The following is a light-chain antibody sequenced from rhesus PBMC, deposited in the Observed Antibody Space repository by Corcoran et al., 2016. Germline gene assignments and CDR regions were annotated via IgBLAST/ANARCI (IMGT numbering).Light chain of an antibody. J-gene: IGKJ1*01. Sequence: DIQMTQSPSSLSASVGDSITITCRASQGISSYLNWYQQKPGKAPKRLIYKTSSLESGVPSRFRGSGSGTDFTLTISSLQPEDFATYYLLQYNSDPPTFGQGTKVEIK. V-gene: IGKV1-43*02. CDR2: KTS. CDR3: LQYNSDPPT. CDR1: QGISSY.